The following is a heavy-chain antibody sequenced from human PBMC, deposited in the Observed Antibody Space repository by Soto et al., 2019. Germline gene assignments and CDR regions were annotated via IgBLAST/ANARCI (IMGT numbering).Heavy chain of an antibody. V-gene: IGHV4-31*03. CDR3: ARDHARLGELSLGFDP. Sequence: QVQLQESGPGLVKPSQTLSLTCTVSGGSISSGGYYWSWIRQHPGKGLEWIGYIYYSGSTYYNPSLKSRVTISVNTSKNQFSLKLSSVTAVDTAVYYCARDHARLGELSLGFDPWGQGTLVTVSS. J-gene: IGHJ5*02. CDR1: GGSISSGGYY. D-gene: IGHD3-16*02. CDR2: IYYSGST.